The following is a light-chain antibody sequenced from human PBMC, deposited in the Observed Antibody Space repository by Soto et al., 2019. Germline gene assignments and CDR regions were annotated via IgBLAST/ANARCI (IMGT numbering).Light chain of an antibody. V-gene: IGKV3-20*01. CDR3: HQYGTGPWT. J-gene: IGKJ1*01. CDR1: QSLYNNY. Sequence: EVVLTQSPGTLSLSPGERATLSCRASQSLYNNYLAWYQQRPGQAPRVLIYAASSRATGIPDRFSGRGSGTALTFTISGLEPEDFAVYYCHQYGTGPWTLGQGTKVEIK. CDR2: AAS.